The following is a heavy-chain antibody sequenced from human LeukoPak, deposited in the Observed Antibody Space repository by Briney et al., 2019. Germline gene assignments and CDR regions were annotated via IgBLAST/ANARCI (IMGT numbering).Heavy chain of an antibody. Sequence: GGSLRLSCAASGFTFSSYAMSWVRQAPGKGLEWVSAISGSGGSTYYADSVKGRFTISRDNAKNSLYLQMNSLRAEDTAVYYCARAGYDILTGYLYYYYGMDVWGQGTTVTVSS. D-gene: IGHD3-9*01. CDR1: GFTFSSYA. V-gene: IGHV3-23*01. CDR3: ARAGYDILTGYLYYYYGMDV. J-gene: IGHJ6*02. CDR2: ISGSGGST.